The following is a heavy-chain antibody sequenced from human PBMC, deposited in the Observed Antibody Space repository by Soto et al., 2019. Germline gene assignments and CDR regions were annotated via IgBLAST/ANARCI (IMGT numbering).Heavy chain of an antibody. Sequence: GASVKVSCKVSGYTLTELSMHWLRQAPGKGLEWMGGFDPEDGETIYAQKFQGRVTMTEDTSTDTAYMELSSLRSEDTAVYYCATGIVVVTALDYWGQGTLVTVSS. J-gene: IGHJ4*02. V-gene: IGHV1-24*01. D-gene: IGHD2-21*02. CDR1: GYTLTELS. CDR2: FDPEDGET. CDR3: ATGIVVVTALDY.